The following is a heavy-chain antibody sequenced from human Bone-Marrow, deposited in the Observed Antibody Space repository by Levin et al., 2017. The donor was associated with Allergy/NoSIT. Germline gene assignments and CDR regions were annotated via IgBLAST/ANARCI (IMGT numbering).Heavy chain of an antibody. J-gene: IGHJ6*02. Sequence: GGSLRLSCEASGFTFNSYWMTWVRQAPGKGLEWVANIKQDGSEKYYVDSVKGRFTVSRDNAKNLLYLHVNSLRVEDTAVYYCASLWQQLVLGYGMDVWGQGTTVTVSS. CDR1: GFTFNSYW. CDR2: IKQDGSEK. CDR3: ASLWQQLVLGYGMDV. D-gene: IGHD6-13*01. V-gene: IGHV3-7*01.